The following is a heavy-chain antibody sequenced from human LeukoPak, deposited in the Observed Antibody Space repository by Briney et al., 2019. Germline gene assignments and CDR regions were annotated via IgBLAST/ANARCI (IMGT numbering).Heavy chain of an antibody. V-gene: IGHV3-7*05. D-gene: IGHD5-12*01. CDR1: GFILSSYV. J-gene: IGHJ4*02. Sequence: GGSLGLSCEASGFILSSYVMNWVRQAPGKGLEWVANIKKDGSEKNYVDSVKGRFTISRDNAKNSLYLQMNSLRDEDTAVYYCVRGSFSGSGYWGQGTLVTVSS. CDR2: IKKDGSEK. CDR3: VRGSFSGSGY.